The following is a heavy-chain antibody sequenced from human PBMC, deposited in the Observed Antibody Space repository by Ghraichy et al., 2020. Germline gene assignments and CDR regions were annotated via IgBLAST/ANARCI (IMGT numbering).Heavy chain of an antibody. Sequence: GGSLRLSCAASGFTFSSYAMSWVRQAPGKGLEWVSAISGSGGSTYYADSVKGRFTISRDNSKNTLYLQMNSLRAEDTAVYYCAKASSLDYYDSSGYYGYFDLWGRGTLVTVSS. D-gene: IGHD3-22*01. J-gene: IGHJ2*01. V-gene: IGHV3-23*01. CDR2: ISGSGGST. CDR3: AKASSLDYYDSSGYYGYFDL. CDR1: GFTFSSYA.